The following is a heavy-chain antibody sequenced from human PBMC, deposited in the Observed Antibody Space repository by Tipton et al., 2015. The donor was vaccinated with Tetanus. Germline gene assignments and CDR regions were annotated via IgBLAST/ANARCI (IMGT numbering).Heavy chain of an antibody. Sequence: QLVQSGAEVKKPGESLKISCKGSGYSFTSYWIGWVRQMPGKGLEWMGIIYPGDSDTRYSPSFQGQVTISADKSISTAYLQWSSLKASDTAMYYCARQISCSSTSCYSHGMDVWGQGTTVTVSS. CDR3: ARQISCSSTSCYSHGMDV. CDR1: GYSFTSYW. D-gene: IGHD2-2*02. CDR2: IYPGDSDT. V-gene: IGHV5-51*01. J-gene: IGHJ6*02.